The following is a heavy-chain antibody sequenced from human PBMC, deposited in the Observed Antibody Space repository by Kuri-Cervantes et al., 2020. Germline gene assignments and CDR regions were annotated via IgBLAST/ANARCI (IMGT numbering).Heavy chain of an antibody. V-gene: IGHV3-11*01. J-gene: IGHJ4*02. D-gene: IGHD6-19*01. Sequence: GEPLKISCAASGFTFSDYYMSWIRQAPGKGLEWVSYISSSGSTIYYADSVKGRFTISRDNAKNSLYLQMNSLRAEDTAVYYCARIGYSSGWTNFDYWGQGTLVTVSS. CDR1: GFTFSDYY. CDR3: ARIGYSSGWTNFDY. CDR2: ISSSGSTI.